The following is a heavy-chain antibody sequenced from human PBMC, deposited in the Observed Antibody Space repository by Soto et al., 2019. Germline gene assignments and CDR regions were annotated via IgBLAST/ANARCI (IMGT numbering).Heavy chain of an antibody. CDR2: IDTSGGGT. D-gene: IGHD6-19*01. Sequence: GGSLRLSCAASGLTFSSCAMSWVRQAPGKGLEWVSAIDTSGGGTYYADSVKGRFTISRDNSKKTLYLQMNSLRAEDTAVYYCAKRAYSSGLSHFDYWGQGTLVTGS. CDR3: AKRAYSSGLSHFDY. V-gene: IGHV3-23*01. J-gene: IGHJ4*02. CDR1: GLTFSSCA.